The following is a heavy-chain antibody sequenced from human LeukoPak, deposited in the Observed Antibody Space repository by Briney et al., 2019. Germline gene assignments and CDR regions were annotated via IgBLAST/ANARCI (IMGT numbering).Heavy chain of an antibody. Sequence: GGSLRLSCAASGLTFSNYAMNWVRQASGKGLEWVSGITDSGRKTYYADSVKGRFSISRDNSKNTVYLQMSNLRAEDTAVYYCAKITKATTPNYWGQGTLVTVSS. J-gene: IGHJ4*02. CDR2: ITDSGRKT. D-gene: IGHD4-17*01. CDR3: AKITKATTPNY. CDR1: GLTFSNYA. V-gene: IGHV3-23*01.